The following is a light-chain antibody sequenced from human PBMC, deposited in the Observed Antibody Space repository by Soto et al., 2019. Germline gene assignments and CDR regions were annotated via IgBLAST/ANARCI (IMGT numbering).Light chain of an antibody. J-gene: IGLJ1*01. CDR1: SGDIGSYNR. Sequence: QSVLTQPASVSGSPGQSITISCTGTSGDIGSYNRVSWYQQHPGKAPKLIIYEVTARPSGASNRFSGSKSGNTASLTISGLQAEDEAEYYCSSYTNITTRACVFGTGTKLTVL. CDR2: EVT. V-gene: IGLV2-14*01. CDR3: SSYTNITTRACV.